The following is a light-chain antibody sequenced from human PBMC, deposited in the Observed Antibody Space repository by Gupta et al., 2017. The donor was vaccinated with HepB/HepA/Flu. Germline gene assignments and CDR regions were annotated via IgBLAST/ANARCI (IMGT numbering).Light chain of an antibody. V-gene: IGLV2-14*03. J-gene: IGLJ2*01. CDR1: SSDIGAYNS. Sequence: QSALTQPASVSGSPGQPIAISCTGTSSDIGAYNSVSWYQQHPGKAPQLIIYDVNNRPSGVSNRFSGSKSGNTAFLIISGLQAEDEADYFCGSYTRSSTWLFGGGTKVTVL. CDR3: GSYTRSSTWL. CDR2: DVN.